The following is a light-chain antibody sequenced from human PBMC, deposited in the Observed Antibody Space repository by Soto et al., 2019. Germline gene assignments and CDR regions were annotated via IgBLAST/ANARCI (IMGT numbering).Light chain of an antibody. Sequence: EIVMTQSPATLSVSPGERATLSCRASQSVSSNLAWYQQKPGQAPRLLIYDASTRATGIPARFSGSGTGTEFTLTISSLQSEDFAVYYCQQYNNWPPVTFGGGTKVEIK. CDR3: QQYNNWPPVT. CDR2: DAS. CDR1: QSVSSN. V-gene: IGKV3-15*01. J-gene: IGKJ4*01.